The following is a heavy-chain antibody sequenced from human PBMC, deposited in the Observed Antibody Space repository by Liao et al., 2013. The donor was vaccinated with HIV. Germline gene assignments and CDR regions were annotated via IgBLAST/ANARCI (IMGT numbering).Heavy chain of an antibody. D-gene: IGHD6-13*01. Sequence: QVQLQQWGAGLLRPSETLSLTCAVYGGSISGYYWSWIRQTPGKGLEWIGEINRSGGTNYNPSLKRRVTISIDTSKSQFSLKLSSVTAADAAVYYCARDVAAAGTGYMDVWGKGTTVTVSS. V-gene: IGHV4-34*01. CDR1: GGSISGYY. CDR2: INRSGGT. J-gene: IGHJ6*03. CDR3: ARDVAAAGTGYMDV.